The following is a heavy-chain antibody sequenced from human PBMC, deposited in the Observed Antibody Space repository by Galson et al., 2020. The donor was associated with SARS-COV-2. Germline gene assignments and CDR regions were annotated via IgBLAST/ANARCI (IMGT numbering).Heavy chain of an antibody. CDR2: ISAYNGNT. D-gene: IGHD2-2*01. CDR1: GYTFTSYG. V-gene: IGHV1-18*01. J-gene: IGHJ5*02. CDR3: ARVWNLPAATYWFDP. Sequence: ASVKVSCKASGYTFTSYGISWVRQAPGQGLEWMGWISAYNGNTNYAQKLQGRVTMTTDTSTSTAYMELRSLRSDDTAVYYCARVWNLPAATYWFDPRGQGTLVTVSS.